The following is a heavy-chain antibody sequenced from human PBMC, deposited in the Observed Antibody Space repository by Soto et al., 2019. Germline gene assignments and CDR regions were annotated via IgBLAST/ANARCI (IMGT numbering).Heavy chain of an antibody. Sequence: SVKVSCKAAGYAFSGYAISWVLQAPGQGLEWMGGIIPIFGTANYAQKFQGRVTITADESKNQFSLKLGSVTAADTAVYYCAAYYGSPLAVYWGQGTLVTVSS. CDR3: AAYYGSPLAVY. J-gene: IGHJ4*02. V-gene: IGHV1-69*13. CDR2: IIPIFGTA. CDR1: GYAFSGYA. D-gene: IGHD3-10*01.